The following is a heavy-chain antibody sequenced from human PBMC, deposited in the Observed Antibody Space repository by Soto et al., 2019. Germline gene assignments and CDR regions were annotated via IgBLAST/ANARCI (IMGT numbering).Heavy chain of an antibody. V-gene: IGHV1-69*13. J-gene: IGHJ6*02. CDR1: VGTFSSYA. CDR2: IIPIFGTA. Sequence: SVKVSCKASVGTFSSYAISWVRQAPGQGLGWMGGIIPIFGTANYAQKFQGRVTITADESTSKAYMELSSLRSEDTAVYYCASLLDQPVVPAAITNYYYYGMDVWGQGTTVTVSS. D-gene: IGHD2-2*01. CDR3: ASLLDQPVVPAAITNYYYYGMDV.